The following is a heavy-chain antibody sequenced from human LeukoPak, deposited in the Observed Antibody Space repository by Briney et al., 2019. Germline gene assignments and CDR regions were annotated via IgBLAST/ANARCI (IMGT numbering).Heavy chain of an antibody. D-gene: IGHD2-8*01. CDR1: GYNFISYY. V-gene: IGHV1-46*01. CDR3: AREDVVLVDAVRYYYYGMDV. Sequence: ASVKVSFKASGYNFISYYMHWVRQAPGQGLVWMGIINPSGGNTSYAQKFQDRVTMTRDTSTSTVYMELSSLKSEDTAVYYCAREDVVLVDAVRYYYYGMDVWGQGTTVTVSS. CDR2: INPSGGNT. J-gene: IGHJ6*02.